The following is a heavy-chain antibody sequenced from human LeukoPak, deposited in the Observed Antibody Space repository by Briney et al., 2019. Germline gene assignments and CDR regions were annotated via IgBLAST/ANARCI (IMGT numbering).Heavy chain of an antibody. CDR1: GFTFSTYA. D-gene: IGHD3-22*01. CDR3: SKYYYDSSDQRDY. Sequence: GGSLRLSCSASGFTFSTYAMHWVRQAPGKGLEYVSSVSSNVYSTHYADSVKGRFAISRDNSKNTLYLQMSSLRTEDTAVYYCSKYYYDSSDQRDYWGQGTLVTVSS. J-gene: IGHJ4*02. V-gene: IGHV3-64D*09. CDR2: VSSNVYST.